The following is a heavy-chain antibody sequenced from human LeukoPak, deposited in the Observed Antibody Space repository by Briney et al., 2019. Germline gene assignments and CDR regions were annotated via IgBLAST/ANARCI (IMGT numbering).Heavy chain of an antibody. Sequence: PSQTLSLTCTVSGGSISSGNYYWTWIRQPAGKGLEWIGRIYITGSTDYNPSLKSRVTISVDTSTNQFSLKLTSVTAADTAVYYCVREGSYRRGIWFDPWGQGTLVTVSS. CDR1: GGSISSGNYY. J-gene: IGHJ5*02. D-gene: IGHD3-10*01. V-gene: IGHV4-61*02. CDR2: IYITGST. CDR3: VREGSYRRGIWFDP.